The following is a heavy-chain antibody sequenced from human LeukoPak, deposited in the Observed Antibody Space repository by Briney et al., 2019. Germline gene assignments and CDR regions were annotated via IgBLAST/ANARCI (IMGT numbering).Heavy chain of an antibody. CDR1: GYSISSGYY. Sequence: SETLSLTCTVSGYSISSGYYWGWIRQPPGKGLEWIGSIYHSGSTYYNPSLKSRVTISVDTSKNQFSLKLSSVTAADTAVYYCARDSGYCSSTSCYNWSDPWGQGTLVTVSS. V-gene: IGHV4-38-2*02. CDR3: ARDSGYCSSTSCYNWSDP. CDR2: IYHSGST. D-gene: IGHD2-2*01. J-gene: IGHJ5*02.